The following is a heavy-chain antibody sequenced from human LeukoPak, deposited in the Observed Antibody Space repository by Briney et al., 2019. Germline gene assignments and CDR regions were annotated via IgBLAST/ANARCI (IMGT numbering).Heavy chain of an antibody. CDR2: ISYDGSNK. CDR1: GFTFSSYA. V-gene: IGHV3-30*03. CDR3: ALSWGYLDAFDI. Sequence: HPGGSLRLSCAASGFTFSSYAMSWVRQAPGKGLEWVAVISYDGSNKYYADSVKGRFTISRDNSKNTLYLQMNSLRAEDTAVYYCALSWGYLDAFDIWGQGTMVTVSS. D-gene: IGHD3-10*01. J-gene: IGHJ3*02.